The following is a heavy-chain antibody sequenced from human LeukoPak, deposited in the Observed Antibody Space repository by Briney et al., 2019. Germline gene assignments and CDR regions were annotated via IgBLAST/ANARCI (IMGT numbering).Heavy chain of an antibody. CDR1: GYTFTTYD. CDR3: ARDYIRHGTIFGTREDAFDV. Sequence: ASVKVSCKASGYTFTTYDINWVRQATGQGLEWMGSMIPNNGNTDYAQKFRGRVTITRDTSISTAYMELSSLRSEDTAVYYCARDYIRHGTIFGTREDAFDVWGQGTMVTVSS. D-gene: IGHD3-3*01. V-gene: IGHV1-8*03. CDR2: MIPNNGNT. J-gene: IGHJ3*01.